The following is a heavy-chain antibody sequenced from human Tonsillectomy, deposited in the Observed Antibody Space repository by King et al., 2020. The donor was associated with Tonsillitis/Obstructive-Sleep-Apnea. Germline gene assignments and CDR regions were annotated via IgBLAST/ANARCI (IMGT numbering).Heavy chain of an antibody. CDR1: GYTFTSYG. J-gene: IGHJ4*02. Sequence: VQLVESGAEVKKPGASVKVSCTASGYTFTSYGISWVRQAPGQGLEWMGWISAYNGNTNYAQKLQGRVTMTTDTSTSTAYMELGSLRSDDTAVYYCARVHSYCSSTSCLDYWGQGTLVTVSS. D-gene: IGHD2-2*01. V-gene: IGHV1-18*01. CDR2: ISAYNGNT. CDR3: ARVHSYCSSTSCLDY.